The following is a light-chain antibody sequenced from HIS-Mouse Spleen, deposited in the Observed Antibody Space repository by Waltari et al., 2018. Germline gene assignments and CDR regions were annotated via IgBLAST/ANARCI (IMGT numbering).Light chain of an antibody. Sequence: SSELTQYPAVSVALGQTVRITCQGDRLRRYYASWYQQKPGQAPVLVIYGKNNRPSGIPDRFSGSSSGNTASLTITGAQAEDEADYYCNSRDSSGNHLRVFGRGTKLTVL. V-gene: IGLV3-19*01. CDR3: NSRDSSGNHLRV. CDR2: GKN. CDR1: RLRRYY. J-gene: IGLJ3*02.